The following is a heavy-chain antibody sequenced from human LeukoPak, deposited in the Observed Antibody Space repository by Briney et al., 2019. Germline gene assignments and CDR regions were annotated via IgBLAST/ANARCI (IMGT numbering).Heavy chain of an antibody. Sequence: ASVKVSCKASGYTFTSYAMHWVRQAPGQRLEWMGWINAGNGNTNYAQRLQGRITMTIETSTSTAYMELRSLRSDDTAVYYCARGGSRVVTYGNFDYWGQGTLVTVSS. D-gene: IGHD2-21*02. V-gene: IGHV1-3*01. CDR1: GYTFTSYA. CDR2: INAGNGNT. J-gene: IGHJ4*02. CDR3: ARGGSRVVTYGNFDY.